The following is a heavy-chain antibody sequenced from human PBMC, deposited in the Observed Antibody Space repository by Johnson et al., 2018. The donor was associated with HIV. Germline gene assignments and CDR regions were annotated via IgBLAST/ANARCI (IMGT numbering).Heavy chain of an antibody. CDR3: ARDHDIVYADAFDI. CDR1: RFTFSSYG. Sequence: QVQLVESGGGVVQPGRSLRLSCVASRFTFSSYGMHWVRQAPGTGLEWVAVISYDGANKYYADSVKGRFTVSSDNSKNTLYLQMNSLRAEDTAVYYCARDHDIVYADAFDIWGQGTMVTVSS. J-gene: IGHJ3*02. V-gene: IGHV3-30*03. D-gene: IGHD5-12*01. CDR2: ISYDGANK.